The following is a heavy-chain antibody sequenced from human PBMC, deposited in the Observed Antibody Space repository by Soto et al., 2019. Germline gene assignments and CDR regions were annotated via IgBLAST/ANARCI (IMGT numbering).Heavy chain of an antibody. D-gene: IGHD2-21*02. Sequence: ASVKVSCKASGYTFTSYGISWVRQAPGQGLEWMGWISACNGNTNYAQKLQGRVTMTTDTSTSTAYMELRSLRSDDTAVYYCARDSPHCGGDCYPQNWFDPWGQGALVTVSS. V-gene: IGHV1-18*01. CDR3: ARDSPHCGGDCYPQNWFDP. CDR1: GYTFTSYG. J-gene: IGHJ5*02. CDR2: ISACNGNT.